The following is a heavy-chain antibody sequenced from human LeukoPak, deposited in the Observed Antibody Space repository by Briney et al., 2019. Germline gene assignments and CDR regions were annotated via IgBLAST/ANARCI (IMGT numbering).Heavy chain of an antibody. CDR2: INHSGST. J-gene: IGHJ4*02. CDR1: GGSFSGYY. Sequence: PSETLSLTCAVYGGSFSGYYWSWIRQPPGKGLEWIGEINHSGSTNYNPSLKSRVTISVDTSKNQFSLKLSSVTAADTAVYYCARGPSESPDYFDYWGQGTLVTVSS. CDR3: ARGPSESPDYFDY. V-gene: IGHV4-34*01.